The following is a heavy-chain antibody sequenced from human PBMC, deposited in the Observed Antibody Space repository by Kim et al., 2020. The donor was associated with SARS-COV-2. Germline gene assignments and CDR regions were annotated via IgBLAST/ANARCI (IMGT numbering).Heavy chain of an antibody. D-gene: IGHD6-13*01. CDR2: IDPSDSYT. CDR3: ATYRGIAATGTGPPLDV. Sequence: GESLKISCKGSGYSFTSYWISWVRQMPGKGLEWMGRIDPSDSYTNYSPSFQGHVTISADKSISTAYLQWSSLKASDTAMYYCATYRGIAATGTGPPLDVWGPGTPVTVSS. V-gene: IGHV5-10-1*01. CDR1: GYSFTSYW. J-gene: IGHJ6*02.